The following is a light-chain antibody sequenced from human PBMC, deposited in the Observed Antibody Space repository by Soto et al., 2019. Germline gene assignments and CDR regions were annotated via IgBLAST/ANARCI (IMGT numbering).Light chain of an antibody. CDR3: SSYSSSSSRV. CDR2: DVS. CDR1: SSDVGDYNY. J-gene: IGLJ3*02. V-gene: IGLV2-14*03. Sequence: QSVLTQPASVSGSPGQSITISCTGTSSDVGDYNYVSWYQHHPGKAPKLMIYDVSSRPSGVSNRFSGSKSGNTASLTISGLQAEDEADYYCSSYSSSSSRVFGGGTQLTVL.